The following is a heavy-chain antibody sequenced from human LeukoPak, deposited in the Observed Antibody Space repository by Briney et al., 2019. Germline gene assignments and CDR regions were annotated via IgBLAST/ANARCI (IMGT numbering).Heavy chain of an antibody. J-gene: IGHJ4*02. V-gene: IGHV4-59*01. CDR1: GGSICGYY. Sequence: SETLSLTCTVSGGSICGYYWSWIRQPPGKGREWIGFIFYTGSTNYNPSLKSRVTISVDTSKNQFSLRLSSVTAADTAVYSCARGGGYNTFDYWGQGTLVTVSS. CDR3: ARGGGYNTFDY. CDR2: IFYTGST. D-gene: IGHD5-24*01.